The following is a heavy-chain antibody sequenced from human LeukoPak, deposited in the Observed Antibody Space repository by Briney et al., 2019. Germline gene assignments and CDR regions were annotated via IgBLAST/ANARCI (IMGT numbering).Heavy chain of an antibody. CDR1: RFTFSNYW. J-gene: IGHJ3*01. CDR3: VRGVRGVTQYDAFDR. V-gene: IGHV3-7*01. Sequence: PGGCLRLSCAASRFTFSNYWMHWVRQAPGKGLGWVANIKEDGTDVYYVDSVKGRFTISRDNAKNALYLQMNSLRVEDTAVYYCVRGVRGVTQYDAFDRWGQGTMVTVSS. D-gene: IGHD4-23*01. CDR2: IKEDGTDV.